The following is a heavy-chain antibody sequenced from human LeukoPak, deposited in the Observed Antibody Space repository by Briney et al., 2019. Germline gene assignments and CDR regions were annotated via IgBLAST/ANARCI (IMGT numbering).Heavy chain of an antibody. D-gene: IGHD6-13*01. J-gene: IGHJ4*02. V-gene: IGHV4-61*02. Sequence: SQTLSLTCTVSGGSISSGSYYWSWIRQPAGKGQEWIGRIYTSGSTNYNPSLKSRVTISVDTSKNQFSLKLSSVIAADTAVYYCARVAPWKGFGYSSSWPDDYWGQGTLVTVSS. CDR3: ARVAPWKGFGYSSSWPDDY. CDR1: GGSISSGSYY. CDR2: IYTSGST.